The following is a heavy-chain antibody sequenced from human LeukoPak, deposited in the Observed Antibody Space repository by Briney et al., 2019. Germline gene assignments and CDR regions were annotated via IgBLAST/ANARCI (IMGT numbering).Heavy chain of an antibody. D-gene: IGHD2-15*01. CDR3: ARDPIVGYCSGGSCLAERSFDY. Sequence: ASVKVSCKASGYTFTSYYMHWVRQAPGQGLEWMGIINPSGGSTSYAQKFQGRVTMTRDMSTSTVYMELSNLRSEDTAVYYCARDPIVGYCSGGSCLAERSFDYWGQGTLVTVSS. J-gene: IGHJ4*02. CDR2: INPSGGST. V-gene: IGHV1-46*01. CDR1: GYTFTSYY.